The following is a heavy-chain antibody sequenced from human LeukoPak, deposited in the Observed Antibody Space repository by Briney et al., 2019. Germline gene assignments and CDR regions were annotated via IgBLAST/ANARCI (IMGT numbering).Heavy chain of an antibody. J-gene: IGHJ6*02. D-gene: IGHD4-11*01. CDR1: GFTFSNYA. Sequence: GRSLRLSCAASGFTFSNYATEWVRQAPGKGLEWVALISYDGKHKYYADSMKGRFTISRDNSKNTLYLQMNSLRAEDTAVYYCAREDDDSNGIDVWGHGTTVTVSS. CDR3: AREDDDSNGIDV. V-gene: IGHV3-30*04. CDR2: ISYDGKHK.